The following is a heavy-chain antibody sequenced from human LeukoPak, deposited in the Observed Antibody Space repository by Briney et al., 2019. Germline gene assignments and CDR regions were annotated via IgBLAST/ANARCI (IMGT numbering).Heavy chain of an antibody. J-gene: IGHJ5*02. D-gene: IGHD3-10*01. CDR2: IYYSGST. Sequence: SETLSLTCTVSGGSISSYYWSWIRQPPGKGLEWIGYIYYSGSTNYNPSLKSRVTISVDTSKNQFSLKLSSVTAADTAVYYCARHVWFGEPYTPWGQGTLVTVSS. CDR1: GGSISSYY. V-gene: IGHV4-59*08. CDR3: ARHVWFGEPYTP.